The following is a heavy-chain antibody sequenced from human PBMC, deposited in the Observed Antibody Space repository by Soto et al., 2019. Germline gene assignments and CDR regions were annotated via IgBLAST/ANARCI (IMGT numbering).Heavy chain of an antibody. CDR3: ARDGYSGRSDGFDV. CDR1: GFTFGAYT. V-gene: IGHV3-30*14. D-gene: IGHD1-26*01. J-gene: IGHJ3*01. CDR2: ISYAGHSA. Sequence: QMQLVESGGGVVQPGRSLRLSCAASGFTFGAYTTHWVRQSPGKGLEWVAVISYAGHSARYTDPVKGRLTVSRNNSKNKMYLEMNSLRAEDTAVYYCARDGYSGRSDGFDVWGQGTMVTVSS.